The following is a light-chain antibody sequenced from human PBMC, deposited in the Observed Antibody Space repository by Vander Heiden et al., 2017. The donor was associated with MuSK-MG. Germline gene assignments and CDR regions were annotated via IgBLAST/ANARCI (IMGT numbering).Light chain of an antibody. CDR1: SSDIGGYNY. Sequence: QSALTHPAYVSGSPGQSITISCTGTSSDIGGYNYVSWYQHHPGKAPKLMIYEVSYRPSGVSHRFSGSKSGNTASLTISGLQAEDEADYYCSSYTTSNALVFGGGTKLTVV. CDR2: EVS. J-gene: IGLJ3*02. V-gene: IGLV2-14*01. CDR3: SSYTTSNALV.